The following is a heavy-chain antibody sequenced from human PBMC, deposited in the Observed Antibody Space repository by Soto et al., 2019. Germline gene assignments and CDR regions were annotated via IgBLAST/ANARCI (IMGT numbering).Heavy chain of an antibody. V-gene: IGHV4-59*08. D-gene: IGHD4-4*01. Sequence: PSETLSLTCTVSGGSISSYYWSWIRQPPGKGLEWIGYIYYSGSTNYNPSLKSRVTISVDTSKNQFSLKLSSVTAADTAVYYCARHRGNYAAFDYWGQGTLVTVS. CDR3: ARHRGNYAAFDY. J-gene: IGHJ4*02. CDR2: IYYSGST. CDR1: GGSISSYY.